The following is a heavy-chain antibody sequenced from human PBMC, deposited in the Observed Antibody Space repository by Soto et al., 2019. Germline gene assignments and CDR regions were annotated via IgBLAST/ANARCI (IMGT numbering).Heavy chain of an antibody. J-gene: IGHJ4*02. V-gene: IGHV3-33*01. CDR1: GFTFSSYG. D-gene: IGHD2-15*01. CDR3: ARGSTEKYCSGGSCYLLPGCFDY. Sequence: WSLRLSCAASGFTFSSYGMHWVRQAPGKGLEWVAVIWYDGSNKYYADSVKGRFTISRDNSKNTLYLQMNSLRAEDTAVYYCARGSTEKYCSGGSCYLLPGCFDYWGQGTLVTVSS. CDR2: IWYDGSNK.